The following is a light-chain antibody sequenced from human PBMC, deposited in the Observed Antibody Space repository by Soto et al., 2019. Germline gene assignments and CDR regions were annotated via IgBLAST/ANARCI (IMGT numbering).Light chain of an antibody. CDR2: DVS. V-gene: IGLV2-14*01. J-gene: IGLJ3*02. CDR3: SSYTSSSTLV. CDR1: NNDVGGYNF. Sequence: QSALTQPASVSGSPGQSITISCTGTNNDVGGYNFVSWYQQQPGKAPKLMIYDVSNRPSGVSNRFSGSKSGNTASLTISGLQAEDEANYSCSSYTSSSTLVFGGGTKLTVL.